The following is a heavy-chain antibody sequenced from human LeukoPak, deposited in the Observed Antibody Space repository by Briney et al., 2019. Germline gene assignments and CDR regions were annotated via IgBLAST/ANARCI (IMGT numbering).Heavy chain of an antibody. D-gene: IGHD6-19*01. CDR1: GFTFSSYA. CDR2: ISYDGSNK. V-gene: IGHV3-30*04. CDR3: ARDLVAVVSYYFDY. J-gene: IGHJ4*02. Sequence: GGSLRLSCAASGFTFSSYAMHWVRQAPGKGLEWVAVISYDGSNKYYADSVKGRFTISRDNSKNTLYLQMNSLRAEDTAVYYCARDLVAVVSYYFDYWGQGTLVTVSS.